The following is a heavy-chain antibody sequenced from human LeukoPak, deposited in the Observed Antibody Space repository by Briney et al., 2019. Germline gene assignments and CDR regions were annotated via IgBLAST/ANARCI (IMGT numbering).Heavy chain of an antibody. CDR2: IAYDGSRA. V-gene: IGHV3-33*01. CDR1: GFTFGGYG. J-gene: IGHJ4*02. D-gene: IGHD1-14*01. CDR3: TRYNNDHFDY. Sequence: GGSLRLSCAGSGFTFGGYGMHWFRQTPGKGLEWVAVIAYDGSRAFYADSVKGRFTISRDNSKNTMSVQVDDLRAEDTAVYYCTRYNNDHFDYWGQGTLVTVSS.